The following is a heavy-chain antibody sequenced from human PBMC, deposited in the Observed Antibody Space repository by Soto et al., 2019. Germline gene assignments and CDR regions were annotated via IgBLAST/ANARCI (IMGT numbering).Heavy chain of an antibody. Sequence: SETLSLTCTVSGGSISSSSYYWGWIRQPPGKGLEWIGSIYYSGSTYYNPSLKSRVTISVDTSKNQFSLKLSSVTAADTAVYYCESSSDTPWSGGMDVWGKGTTVTVSS. D-gene: IGHD3-10*01. CDR3: ESSSDTPWSGGMDV. J-gene: IGHJ6*04. CDR1: GGSISSSSYY. V-gene: IGHV4-39*01. CDR2: IYYSGST.